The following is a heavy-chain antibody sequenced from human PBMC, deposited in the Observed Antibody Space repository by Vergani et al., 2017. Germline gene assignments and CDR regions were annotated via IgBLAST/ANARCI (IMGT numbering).Heavy chain of an antibody. CDR2: INHSGST. V-gene: IGHV4-34*01. D-gene: IGHD5-24*01. Sequence: QVQLQQWGAGLLKPSETLSLTCAVYGWSFSGYYWSWIRQPPGKGLEWIGEINHSGSTNYNPSLKSRVTISVDTSKNQFSLKLCSVTAADTAVYYCARRRSYYDDYRDVWGKGTTVTVSS. CDR3: ARRRSYYDDYRDV. J-gene: IGHJ6*03. CDR1: GWSFSGYY.